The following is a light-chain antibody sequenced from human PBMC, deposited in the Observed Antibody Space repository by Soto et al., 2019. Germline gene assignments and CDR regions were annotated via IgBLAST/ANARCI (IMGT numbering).Light chain of an antibody. Sequence: QSALTQPASVSGSPGQSITISCTGTGSDHKYVSWYQHHPGKAPKLMIYDVSNRPSGVSNRFSGSKSGNTASLTISGLQAEDEADYDCSSYTSNSPVVFGGGTKLPS. J-gene: IGLJ2*01. CDR3: SSYTSNSPVV. CDR2: DVS. V-gene: IGLV2-14*03. CDR1: GSDHKY.